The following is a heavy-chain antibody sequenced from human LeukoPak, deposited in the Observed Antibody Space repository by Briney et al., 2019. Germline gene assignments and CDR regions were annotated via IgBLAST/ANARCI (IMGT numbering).Heavy chain of an antibody. CDR3: ALIGNWFDP. Sequence: GMSLRLSCAASGFTFSRYGMHWFRQAPGKGLEWEAIIYSDGTNKYYADSVKGRFTISRENSKNMLYLQVNSLRAEDTAVYYCALIGNWFDPWGQGTLVTVSS. CDR2: IYSDGTNK. CDR1: GFTFSRYG. D-gene: IGHD2-8*01. J-gene: IGHJ5*02. V-gene: IGHV3-30*03.